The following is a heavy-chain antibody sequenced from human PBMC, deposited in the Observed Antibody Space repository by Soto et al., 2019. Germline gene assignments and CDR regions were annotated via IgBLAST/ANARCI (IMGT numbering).Heavy chain of an antibody. CDR1: GDSVSSNSAA. CDR2: TYYRSKWYN. J-gene: IGHJ6*02. CDR3: AREGGGSYVWSPYYYGMDV. V-gene: IGHV6-1*01. Sequence: PSQTLSLTCAISGDSVSSNSAAWNWIRQSPSRGLEWLGRTYYRSKWYNDYAVSVKSRITINPDTSKNQFSLQLNSVTPEDTAVYYCAREGGGSYVWSPYYYGMDVWGQGTTVTVSS. D-gene: IGHD3-16*01.